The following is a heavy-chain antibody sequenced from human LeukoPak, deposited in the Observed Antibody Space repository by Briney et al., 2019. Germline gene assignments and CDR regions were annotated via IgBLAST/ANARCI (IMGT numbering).Heavy chain of an antibody. V-gene: IGHV3-33*01. J-gene: IGHJ4*02. CDR2: IWYNGNDK. CDR3: ARDREIAAAGRVSHY. Sequence: GRSLRLSCAASGFTFSIYGMNWVRQAPGKGLEWVAVIWYNGNDKYYADSVKGRFTISRDNSKNTLYLQMNSLRAEDTAVYYCARDREIAAAGRVSHYWGQGTLVTVSS. D-gene: IGHD6-13*01. CDR1: GFTFSIYG.